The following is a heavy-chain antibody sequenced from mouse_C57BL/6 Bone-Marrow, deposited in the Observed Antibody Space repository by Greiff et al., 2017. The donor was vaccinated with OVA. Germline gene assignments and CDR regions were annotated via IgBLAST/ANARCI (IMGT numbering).Heavy chain of an antibody. CDR3: AGPSYYRVDYYAMDY. Sequence: EVKLVESGGGLVQPGGSLSLSCAASGFTFTDYYMSWVRQPPGKALEWLGFIRNKANGYTTDYSASVKGRFTISRDTSQSILYLQMNALRDEDSATYDCAGPSYYRVDYYAMDYWGQGTSVTVAS. CDR2: IRNKANGYTT. J-gene: IGHJ4*01. V-gene: IGHV7-3*01. CDR1: GFTFTDYY. D-gene: IGHD1-1*01.